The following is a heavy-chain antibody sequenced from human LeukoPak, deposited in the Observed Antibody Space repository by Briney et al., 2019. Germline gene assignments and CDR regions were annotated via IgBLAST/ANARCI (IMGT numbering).Heavy chain of an antibody. Sequence: GASVKVSCKASGYTFTGYYMHWVRQAPGQGLEWMGWINPNSGGTNYAQKFQDRVTMTRDTSISTAYMELSRLRSDDTAVYYCARDLEVRGVVYYFDYWGQGTLVSVSS. D-gene: IGHD3-10*01. CDR3: ARDLEVRGVVYYFDY. J-gene: IGHJ4*02. CDR1: GYTFTGYY. CDR2: INPNSGGT. V-gene: IGHV1-2*02.